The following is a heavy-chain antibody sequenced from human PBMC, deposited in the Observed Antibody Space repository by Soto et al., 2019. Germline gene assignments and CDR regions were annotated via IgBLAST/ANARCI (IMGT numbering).Heavy chain of an antibody. Sequence: SETLSLTCTVSGGSISSYYWSWIRQPPGKGLEWIGYIYYSGSTNYNPSLKSRVTISVDTSKNQFSLKLSSVTAADTAVYYCARHRLGYSGYEISYYFDYWGQGTLVTVSS. CDR3: ARHRLGYSGYEISYYFDY. CDR1: GGSISSYY. V-gene: IGHV4-59*08. D-gene: IGHD5-12*01. CDR2: IYYSGST. J-gene: IGHJ4*02.